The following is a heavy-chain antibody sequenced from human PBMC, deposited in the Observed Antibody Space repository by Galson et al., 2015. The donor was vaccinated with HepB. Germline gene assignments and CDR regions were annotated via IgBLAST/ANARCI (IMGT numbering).Heavy chain of an antibody. Sequence: TLSLTCTVSGGSISSYYWSWIRQPPGKGLEWIGYIYYSGSTNYNPSLKSRVTISVDTSKNQFSLKLSSVTAADTAVYYCARVVRYFDWRGFDYWGQGTLVTVSS. D-gene: IGHD3-9*01. CDR2: IYYSGST. V-gene: IGHV4-59*01. J-gene: IGHJ4*02. CDR3: ARVVRYFDWRGFDY. CDR1: GGSISSYY.